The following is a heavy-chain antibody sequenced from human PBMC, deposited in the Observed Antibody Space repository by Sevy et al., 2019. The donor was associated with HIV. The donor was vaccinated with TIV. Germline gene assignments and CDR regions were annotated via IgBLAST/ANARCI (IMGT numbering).Heavy chain of an antibody. Sequence: GGSLRLSCAGSGFTFSDYAMSWFRQAPGMGLEWVGFIRSKDHGGATEYAASVKGRFTISRDDSKSIADLQMNSLKTEDTAVYYCTRGYYYDSSGYYDYWGQGTLVTVSS. V-gene: IGHV3-49*03. CDR1: GFTFSDYA. CDR3: TRGYYYDSSGYYDY. D-gene: IGHD3-22*01. CDR2: IRSKDHGGAT. J-gene: IGHJ4*02.